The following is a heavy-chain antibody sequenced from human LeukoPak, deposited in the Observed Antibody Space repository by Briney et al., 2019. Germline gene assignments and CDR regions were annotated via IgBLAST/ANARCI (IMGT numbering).Heavy chain of an antibody. V-gene: IGHV4-61*02. CDR2: IYTSGST. CDR3: ARAPSTRRVTKYCSSTNCSNYYYYMDV. J-gene: IGHJ6*03. Sequence: SETLSLTCTVSGGSISSGSYYWSWIRQPAGKGLEWVGRIYTSGSTNYNPSLKSRVTISVDTSKNQFSLKLSSVTAADTAVYYCARAPSTRRVTKYCSSTNCSNYYYYMDVWGKGTTVTVSS. CDR1: GGSISSGSYY. D-gene: IGHD2-2*01.